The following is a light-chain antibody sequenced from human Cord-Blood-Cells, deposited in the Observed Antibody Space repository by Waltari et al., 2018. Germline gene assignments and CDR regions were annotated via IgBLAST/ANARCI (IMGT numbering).Light chain of an antibody. CDR2: SNN. CDR1: RSNIGSNT. CDR3: AAWDDSLNGWV. J-gene: IGLJ3*02. V-gene: IGLV1-44*01. Sequence: QSVLTQPPSASGTPGQSVTISCSGSRSNIGSNTVNWYQQLPGTAPKLLIYSNNPRPSGVPDRFSGSKSGTSASLAISGLQSEDEADYYCAAWDDSLNGWVFGGGTKLTVL.